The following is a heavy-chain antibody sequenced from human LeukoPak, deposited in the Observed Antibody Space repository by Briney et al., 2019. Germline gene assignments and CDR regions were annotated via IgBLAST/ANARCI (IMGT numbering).Heavy chain of an antibody. V-gene: IGHV1-69*05. J-gene: IGHJ4*02. D-gene: IGHD4-23*01. CDR1: GGTFSSYA. Sequence: SVKASCKASGGTFSSYAISWVRQAPGQGLEWMGGIIPIFGTANYAQKFQGRVTITTDESTSTAYMELSSLRSEDTAVYYCARVLGGKSGRSFDYWGQGTLVTVSS. CDR2: IIPIFGTA. CDR3: ARVLGGKSGRSFDY.